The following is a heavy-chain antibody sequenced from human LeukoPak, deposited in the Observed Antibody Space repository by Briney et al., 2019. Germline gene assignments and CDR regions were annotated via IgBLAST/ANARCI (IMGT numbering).Heavy chain of an antibody. J-gene: IGHJ4*02. CDR2: INPNSGGT. CDR3: ARDIVVVPAAPNFDY. V-gene: IGHV1-2*02. D-gene: IGHD2-2*01. Sequence: ASVKVSCKASGYTFTGYYMHWVRQAPGQGLEWMGWINPNSGGTNYAQKFQGRVTMTRDTSISTAYMELSRLRSDDTAVYYCARDIVVVPAAPNFDYWGQGTLVTASS. CDR1: GYTFTGYY.